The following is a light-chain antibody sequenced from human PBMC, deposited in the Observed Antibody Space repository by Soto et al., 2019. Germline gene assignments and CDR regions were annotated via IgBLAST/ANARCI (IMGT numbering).Light chain of an antibody. CDR2: GTS. J-gene: IGKJ1*01. V-gene: IGKV3-20*01. CDR1: QSVSSVN. Sequence: EIVLTQSPGTLSLYPGQRATLSCRASQSVSSVNLAWYQQKPGQAPRLLIYGTSNRATGIPDRFTGSGSGTEFTLTIIRLEREDFAVYYCQQYGTSPKTFGQGTKVDI. CDR3: QQYGTSPKT.